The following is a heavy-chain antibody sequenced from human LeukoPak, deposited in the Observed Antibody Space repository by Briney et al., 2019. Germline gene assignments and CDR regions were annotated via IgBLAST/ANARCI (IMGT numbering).Heavy chain of an antibody. CDR3: ARRSGVWYFDY. V-gene: IGHV4-39*01. CDR2: VHYTGNT. Sequence: SETLSLTCTVSGGSITTHANYWAWTRQPPGRCLEWIGGVHYTGNTYSNTSLKSRVTMSVDTSKNQFSLNLSSVTAADTAVYYCARRSGVWYFDYWGRGILVTVSS. CDR1: GGSITTHANY. D-gene: IGHD3-3*01. J-gene: IGHJ4*02.